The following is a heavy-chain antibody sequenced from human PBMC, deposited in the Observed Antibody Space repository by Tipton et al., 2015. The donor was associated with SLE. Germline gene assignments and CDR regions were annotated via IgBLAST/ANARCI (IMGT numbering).Heavy chain of an antibody. J-gene: IGHJ4*02. V-gene: IGHV4-39*07. D-gene: IGHD3-3*01. CDR3: ARGFYYDFSSAYYNEEGHRTYYFDF. Sequence: TLSLTCTVSGGSINSGTYYWGWIRQPPGKGLEWIGSINYSGSTYYNPSLKSRVTISVDMSKNQFSLKLSSVTAADTAIYYCARGFYYDFSSAYYNEEGHRTYYFDFWGQGTPVTVSS. CDR1: GGSINSGTYY. CDR2: INYSGST.